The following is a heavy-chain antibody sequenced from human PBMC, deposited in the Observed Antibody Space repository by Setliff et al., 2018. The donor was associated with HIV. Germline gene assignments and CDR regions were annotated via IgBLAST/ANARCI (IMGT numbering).Heavy chain of an antibody. CDR2: IYSNGRT. V-gene: IGHV4-61*02. CDR3: ARGSYTVRIDY. CDR1: GGSITSGSYY. D-gene: IGHD3-10*01. Sequence: SETLSLTCTVSGGSITSGSYYWSWIRQLAGKGLEWIGRIYSNGRTTHNPSLKSRVTISRDTSENQFSLRLSSVTAADTAVYYCARGSYTVRIDYWGQGTRVTVSS. J-gene: IGHJ4*02.